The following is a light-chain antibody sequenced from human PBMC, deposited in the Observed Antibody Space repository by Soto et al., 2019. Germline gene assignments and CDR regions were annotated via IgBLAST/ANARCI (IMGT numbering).Light chain of an antibody. CDR2: GAS. CDR3: QQYASSPLT. J-gene: IGKJ4*01. CDR1: QSVAANY. V-gene: IGKV3-20*01. Sequence: ENVLTQSPGTLSLSPGEKATLSCRASQSVAANYLAWFQQKPGQAPRLLIYGASSRATGIPDRFSGSGSGTDFTLTISRLEPEDFAVYYCQQYASSPLTFGGGTKVEIK.